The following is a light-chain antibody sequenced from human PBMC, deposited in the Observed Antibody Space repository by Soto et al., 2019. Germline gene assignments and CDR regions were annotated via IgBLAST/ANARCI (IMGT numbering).Light chain of an antibody. CDR3: QQYNNWLSIT. V-gene: IGKV3-11*01. Sequence: DIVMTQSPATLSLSPGERATLSCRASQSVSSYLAWYQQKPGQAPRLLIYDASNRATGIPARFSGSGSGTDFTLTISSLEPEDFAVYYCQQYNNWLSITFGQGTRREIK. CDR2: DAS. CDR1: QSVSSY. J-gene: IGKJ5*01.